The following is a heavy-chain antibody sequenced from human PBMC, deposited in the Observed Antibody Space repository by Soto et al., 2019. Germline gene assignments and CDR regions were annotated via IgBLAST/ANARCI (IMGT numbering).Heavy chain of an antibody. CDR3: ARQPSTIWFGEHYYYGMDV. V-gene: IGHV5-51*01. D-gene: IGHD3-10*01. CDR1: GYSFTSYW. Sequence: PGESLKISCKGSGYSFTSYWIGWVRQMPGKGLEWMGFIYPGDSDTRYSPSFQGQVTISADKSISTAYLQWSSLKASDTAMYYCARQPSTIWFGEHYYYGMDVWGQGTTVTVSS. J-gene: IGHJ6*02. CDR2: IYPGDSDT.